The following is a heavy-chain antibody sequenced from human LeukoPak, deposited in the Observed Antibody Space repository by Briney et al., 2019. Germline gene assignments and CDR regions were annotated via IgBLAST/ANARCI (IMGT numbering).Heavy chain of an antibody. Sequence: GGSLRLSCAASGFTFSSYDMHWVRQATGKGLEWVSAIGTAGDTYYPGSVKGRSTISRENAKNSLYLQMNSLRAGDTAVYYCARGGVDYGDYTNWFDPWGQGTLVTVSS. CDR2: IGTAGDT. V-gene: IGHV3-13*01. CDR3: ARGGVDYGDYTNWFDP. CDR1: GFTFSSYD. J-gene: IGHJ5*02. D-gene: IGHD4-17*01.